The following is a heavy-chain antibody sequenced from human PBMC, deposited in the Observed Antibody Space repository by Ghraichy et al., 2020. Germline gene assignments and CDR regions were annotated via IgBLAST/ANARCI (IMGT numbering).Heavy chain of an antibody. V-gene: IGHV3-21*01. CDR3: ARGLLARDDAFDI. CDR2: ISSSSSYI. CDR1: GFTFSSYS. Sequence: ESLNISCAASGFTFSSYSMNWVRQAPGKGLEWVSSISSSSSYIYYADSVKGRFTISRDNAKNSLYLQMNSLRAEDTTVYYCARGLLARDDAFDIWGQGTMVTVSS. J-gene: IGHJ3*02. D-gene: IGHD3-10*01.